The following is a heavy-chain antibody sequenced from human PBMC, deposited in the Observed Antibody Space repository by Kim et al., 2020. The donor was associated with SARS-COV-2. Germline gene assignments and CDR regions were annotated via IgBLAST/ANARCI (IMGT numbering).Heavy chain of an antibody. D-gene: IGHD3-22*01. V-gene: IGHV3-21*01. J-gene: IGHJ6*02. CDR2: ISSSSSYI. CDR1: GFTFSSYS. Sequence: GGFLRLSCAASGFTFSSYSMNWVRQAPGKGLEWVSSISSSSSYIYYADSVKGRFTISRDNAKNSLYLQMNSLRAEDTAVYYCASFYDSSGYYYGGYYYYYGMDVWGQGTTVTVSS. CDR3: ASFYDSSGYYYGGYYYYYGMDV.